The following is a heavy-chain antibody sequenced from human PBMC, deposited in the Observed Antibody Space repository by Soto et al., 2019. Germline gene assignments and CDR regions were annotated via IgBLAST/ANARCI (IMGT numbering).Heavy chain of an antibody. D-gene: IGHD2-8*01. Sequence: ASVKVSCKASGYTFTSYAMHWVRQAPGQRLEWMGWINAGNGNTKYSQKFQGRVTITRDTSASTAYMELSSLRSEDTAVYYCARGGYCTNGVCYSDNWFDPWRQGTLVTVSS. CDR3: ARGGYCTNGVCYSDNWFDP. CDR1: GYTFTSYA. J-gene: IGHJ5*02. CDR2: INAGNGNT. V-gene: IGHV1-3*01.